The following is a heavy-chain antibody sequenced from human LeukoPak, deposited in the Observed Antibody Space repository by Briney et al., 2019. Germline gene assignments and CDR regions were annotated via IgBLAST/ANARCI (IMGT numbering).Heavy chain of an antibody. CDR3: ARCFDI. Sequence: GGSLRLSCVASGFTFSSYCMSWVRQAPGKGLEWVANIQHGTDKYYVDSVKGRFTISRDNAKNSLYLQMNSLRAEDTAVYYCARCFDIWGQGTMVTVSS. V-gene: IGHV3-7*05. J-gene: IGHJ3*02. CDR1: GFTFSSYC. CDR2: IQHGTDK.